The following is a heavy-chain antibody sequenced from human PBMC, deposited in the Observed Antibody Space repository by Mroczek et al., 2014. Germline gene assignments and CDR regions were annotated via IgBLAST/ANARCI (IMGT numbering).Heavy chain of an antibody. Sequence: VQLWNLSRGEKXGGVSEDLXKGSGYSFTSYWIGWVRQMPGKGLEWMGIIYPGDSDTRYSPSFQGQVTISADKSISTAYLQWSSLKASDTAMYYCATSLGYCSGGSCHFDYWGQGTLVTVSS. V-gene: IGHV5-51*03. D-gene: IGHD2-15*01. CDR2: IYPGDSDT. CDR1: GYSFTSYW. CDR3: ATSLGYCSGGSCHFDY. J-gene: IGHJ4*02.